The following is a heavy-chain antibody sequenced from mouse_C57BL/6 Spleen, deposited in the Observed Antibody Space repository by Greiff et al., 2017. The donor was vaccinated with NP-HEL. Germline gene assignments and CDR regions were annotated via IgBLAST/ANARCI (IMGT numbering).Heavy chain of an antibody. Sequence: VQLQQPGAELVKPGASVKLSCKASGYTFTSYWMQWVKQRPGQGLEWIGEIDPSDSYTNYNQKFRGKATLTVDTSSSTAYMQLSSLTSEDSAVYYCARLTTDWYFDVWGTGTTVTVSS. V-gene: IGHV1-50*01. CDR2: IDPSDSYT. CDR3: ARLTTDWYFDV. CDR1: GYTFTSYW. D-gene: IGHD1-1*01. J-gene: IGHJ1*03.